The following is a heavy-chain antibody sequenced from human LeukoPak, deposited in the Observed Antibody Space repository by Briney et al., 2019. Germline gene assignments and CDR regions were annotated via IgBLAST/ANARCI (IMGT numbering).Heavy chain of an antibody. CDR3: AKDCRGAMSHAGYLGS. J-gene: IGHJ4*02. D-gene: IGHD3-10*01. CDR2: ISYDGSNE. Sequence: GRSLRLSCAASGFTFSSFGMHWVRQAPGKGLEWVAVISYDGSNEYHADSVKGRFTTSRDNSKNTLYLQMNSLTADDTAVYYCAKDCRGAMSHAGYLGSWGQGTLVTVS. CDR1: GFTFSSFG. V-gene: IGHV3-30*18.